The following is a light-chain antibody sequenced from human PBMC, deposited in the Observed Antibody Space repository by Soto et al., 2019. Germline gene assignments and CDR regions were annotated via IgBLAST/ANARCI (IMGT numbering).Light chain of an antibody. V-gene: IGLV2-8*01. Sequence: QSALTQPPSASGSPGQSVTISCTGTSSDGGGYNYVSWYQQHPGKAPKLMIYEVSKRPSGVPDRFSGSKSGNTASLTVSGLQAEAEADYYGSSYGDGNNLNVIFGGGTKLTVL. J-gene: IGLJ2*01. CDR2: EVS. CDR3: SSYGDGNNLNVI. CDR1: SSDGGGYNY.